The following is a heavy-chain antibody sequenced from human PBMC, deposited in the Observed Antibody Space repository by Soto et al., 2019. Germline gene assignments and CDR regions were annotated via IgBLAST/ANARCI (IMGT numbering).Heavy chain of an antibody. D-gene: IGHD4-17*01. CDR3: ARDKQHGDSYYYYGMDV. CDR1: GGSVSSGSYY. J-gene: IGHJ6*02. CDR2: IYYSGST. V-gene: IGHV4-61*01. Sequence: PSETLSLTCTVSGGSVSSGSYYWSWIRQPPGKGLEWIGYIYYSGSTNYNPSLKSRVTISVDTSKNQFSLKLSSVTAADTAVYYCARDKQHGDSYYYYGMDVWGQGTTVTVSS.